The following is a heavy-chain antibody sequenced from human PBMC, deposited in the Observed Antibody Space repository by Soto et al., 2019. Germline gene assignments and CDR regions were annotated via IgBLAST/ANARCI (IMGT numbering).Heavy chain of an antibody. D-gene: IGHD3-9*01. Sequence: GGSLRLSCAASGFTFSSYAMSWVRQAPGKGLEWVSSISGSGGSTYYADSVKGRFTISRDNSKNTLYLQMNSLRAEDTAVYYCAKDTYVDSPLWYIDYWGQGTLVTVSS. CDR2: ISGSGGST. CDR1: GFTFSSYA. J-gene: IGHJ4*02. V-gene: IGHV3-23*01. CDR3: AKDTYVDSPLWYIDY.